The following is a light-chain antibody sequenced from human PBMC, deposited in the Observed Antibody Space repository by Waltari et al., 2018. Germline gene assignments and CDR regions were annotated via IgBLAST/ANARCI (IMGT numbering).Light chain of an antibody. J-gene: IGKJ1*01. CDR3: QQYNSLWT. CDR2: KAS. CDR1: QSVSSW. V-gene: IGKV1-5*03. Sequence: DIQMTQSPSTLSASVGDRITITCLASQSVSSWLAWYQQKPGKAPKLLIYKASSLESGVPSRFSGSGSGTEFTLTISSLQPDEFAAYYCQQYNSLWTFGQGTKVEIK.